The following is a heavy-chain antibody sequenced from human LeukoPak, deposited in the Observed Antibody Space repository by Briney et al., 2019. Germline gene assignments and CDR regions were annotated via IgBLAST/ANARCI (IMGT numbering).Heavy chain of an antibody. D-gene: IGHD3-10*01. CDR3: ARGLRVTYYYGSGSYYRHNYFDI. V-gene: IGHV1-18*01. CDR1: GYTFTSFG. CDR2: ISAYNGNT. J-gene: IGHJ3*02. Sequence: ASVKVSCKASGYTFTSFGISWVRQAPGQGLEWMGWISAYNGNTHYAQKFQGRVTMTADTSTSTAYMELRSLRSDDTAVYYCARGLRVTYYYGSGSYYRHNYFDIWGQGTMVTVSS.